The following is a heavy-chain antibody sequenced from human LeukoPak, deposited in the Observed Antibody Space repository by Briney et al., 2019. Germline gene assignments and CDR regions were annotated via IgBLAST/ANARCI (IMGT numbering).Heavy chain of an antibody. Sequence: GGSLRLSCVASGITLATSPMHWVRQAPGKGLEWVSSISSSSSYIFYADSVKGRFTTSRDNAKNSLYLQMNSLRAEDTAVYYCARSRAVAGTTPEYFQHWGQGTLVTVSS. CDR3: ARSRAVAGTTPEYFQH. CDR2: ISSSSSYI. J-gene: IGHJ1*01. CDR1: GITLATSP. V-gene: IGHV3-21*01. D-gene: IGHD6-19*01.